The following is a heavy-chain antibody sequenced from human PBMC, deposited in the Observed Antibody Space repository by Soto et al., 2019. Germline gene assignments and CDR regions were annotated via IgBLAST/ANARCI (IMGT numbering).Heavy chain of an antibody. CDR2: IYYSGST. V-gene: IGHV4-31*03. J-gene: IGHJ4*02. Sequence: QVQLQESGPGLVKPSQTLSLTCTVSGGSISSGGYYWSWIRQHPGKGLEWIGYIYYSGSTYYNPSLKSRVTLPVDTSKNQFSLKLSSVTAADTAVYYCARITVKRGGIPYYFDYWGQGTLVTVSS. CDR1: GGSISSGGYY. CDR3: ARITVKRGGIPYYFDY. D-gene: IGHD3-10*01.